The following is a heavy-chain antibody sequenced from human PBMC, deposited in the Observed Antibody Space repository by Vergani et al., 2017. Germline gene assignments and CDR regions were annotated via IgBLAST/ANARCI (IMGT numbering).Heavy chain of an antibody. CDR3: ARVMYRDEASTGYRLEGMDI. V-gene: IGHV4-38-2*02. D-gene: IGHD3-9*01. Sequence: QVQLQESGPGLVKPSETLSLTCTVSGYSISSGYYWGWIRQPPGKGLEWIGSIHHSGSTYYNPSLKSRVTISVDTSKNQFSLKLRSVTAADTAVYFCARVMYRDEASTGYRLEGMDIWGEGTTVTISS. CDR1: GYSISSGYY. CDR2: IHHSGST. J-gene: IGHJ6*04.